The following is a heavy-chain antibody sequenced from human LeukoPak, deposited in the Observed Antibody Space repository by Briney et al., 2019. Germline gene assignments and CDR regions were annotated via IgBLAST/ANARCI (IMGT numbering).Heavy chain of an antibody. V-gene: IGHV4-59*01. CDR3: GRTDRGFKGFTYYFDY. CDR1: GGSISTYY. CDR2: IYYSGST. J-gene: IGHJ4*02. Sequence: SETLSLTCTVSGGSISTYYWSWIRQPPGKGLEWIGYIYYSGSTNYNPSLKSRVTISVDTSKKQFSLKLSSVTAADTAVYYCGRTDRGFKGFTYYFDYWGQGSLVTVSS.